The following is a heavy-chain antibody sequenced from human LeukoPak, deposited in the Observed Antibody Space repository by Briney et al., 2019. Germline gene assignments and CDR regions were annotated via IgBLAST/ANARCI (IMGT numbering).Heavy chain of an antibody. CDR3: ASGLNKAAGEEVRDY. CDR1: GFTFSSYG. CDR2: ISYDGSNK. J-gene: IGHJ4*02. D-gene: IGHD6-13*01. Sequence: GGSLRLSCAASGFTFSSYGMHWVRQAPGKGLEWVAVISYDGSNKYYADSVKGRFTISRDNSKNTLYLQMNSLRAEDTAVYYCASGLNKAAGEEVRDYWGQGTLVTVSS. V-gene: IGHV3-30*03.